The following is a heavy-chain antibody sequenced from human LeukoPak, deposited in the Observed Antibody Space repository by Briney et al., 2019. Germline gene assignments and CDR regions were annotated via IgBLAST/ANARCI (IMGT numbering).Heavy chain of an antibody. CDR1: GFTFSSYW. CDR3: ARAAYYMDV. J-gene: IGHJ6*03. V-gene: IGHV3-7*01. CDR2: IKQDGSEK. Sequence: GGSLRLSCAAYGFTFSSYWMSWVRQAPGKGLEWVANIKQDGSEKYYVDSVKGRFTISRDNAKNSLYLQMNSLRAEDTAVYYCARAAYYMDVWGKGTTVTVSS.